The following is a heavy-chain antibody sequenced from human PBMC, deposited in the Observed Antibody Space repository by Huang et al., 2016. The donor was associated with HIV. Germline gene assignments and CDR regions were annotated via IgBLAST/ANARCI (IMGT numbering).Heavy chain of an antibody. CDR1: GYTFTNYD. J-gene: IGHJ4*02. V-gene: IGHV1-8*02. CDR2: MNPNTGNT. CDR3: ARSAYGDLDY. Sequence: QVHLVQSGAEVKKPGASVKVSCKASGYTFTNYDINWVRQAPGRGLEGMGWMNPNTGNTGFAQSCQGRVTMTRKTSITTAYMELTSLTSEDTAVYYCARSAYGDLDYWGLGTLVIVSS. D-gene: IGHD4-17*01.